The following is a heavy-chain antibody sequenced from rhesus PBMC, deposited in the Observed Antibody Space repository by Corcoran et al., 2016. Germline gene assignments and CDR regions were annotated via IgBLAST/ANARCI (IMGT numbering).Heavy chain of an antibody. V-gene: IGHV4S2*01. CDR1: GASISSAY. J-gene: IGHJ5-2*02. D-gene: IGHD6-43*01. Sequence: QVQLQESGPGLVKSSETLPLTCAVSGASISSAYWSWIRQAPGKGLEWIGRIYGSGGSTDYNPSLKSRVTISIDTSKNQFSLKLNSVTAADTAVYYCARVYSSSPDVWGRGVLVTVSS. CDR3: ARVYSSSPDV. CDR2: IYGSGGST.